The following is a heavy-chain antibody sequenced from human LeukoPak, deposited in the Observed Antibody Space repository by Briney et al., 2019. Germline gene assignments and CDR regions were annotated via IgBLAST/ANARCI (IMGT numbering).Heavy chain of an antibody. Sequence: PSETLSLTCTVSGYSISSGYYWGWIRQPPGKGLEWIGSIYHSGSTYYNPSLKSRVTISVDTSKNQFSLRLSSVTAADTAVYYCASVGYYDSSGNDAFDIWGQGTMVTVSS. CDR2: IYHSGST. CDR3: ASVGYYDSSGNDAFDI. V-gene: IGHV4-38-2*02. J-gene: IGHJ3*02. D-gene: IGHD3-22*01. CDR1: GYSISSGYY.